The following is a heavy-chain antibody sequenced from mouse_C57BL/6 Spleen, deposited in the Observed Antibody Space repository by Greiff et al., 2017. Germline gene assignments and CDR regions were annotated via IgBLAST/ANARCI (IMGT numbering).Heavy chain of an antibody. Sequence: QVHVKQSGAELARPGASVKLSCKASGYTFTSYGISWVKQRTGQGLEWIGEIYPRSGNTYYNEKFKGKPTLTADKSSSTAYMELRSLTSEDSAVYFCARVELITTVEGFAYWGQGTLVTVSA. D-gene: IGHD1-1*01. V-gene: IGHV1-81*01. CDR2: IYPRSGNT. J-gene: IGHJ3*01. CDR1: GYTFTSYG. CDR3: ARVELITTVEGFAY.